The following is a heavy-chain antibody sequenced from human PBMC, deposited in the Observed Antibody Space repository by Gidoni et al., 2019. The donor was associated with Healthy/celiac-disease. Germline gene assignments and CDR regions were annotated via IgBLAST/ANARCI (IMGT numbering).Heavy chain of an antibody. CDR2: ISYDGSNK. Sequence: QVQLVESGGGVVQPGRSLRLSCAASGFTFSSYGMHWVRQAPGKGLEWVAVISYDGSNKYYADSVKGRFTISRDNSKNTLYLQMNSLRAEDTAVYYCAKGMEHGGNSGLDYWGQGTLVTVSS. CDR3: AKGMEHGGNSGLDY. D-gene: IGHD2-21*02. V-gene: IGHV3-30*18. CDR1: GFTFSSYG. J-gene: IGHJ4*02.